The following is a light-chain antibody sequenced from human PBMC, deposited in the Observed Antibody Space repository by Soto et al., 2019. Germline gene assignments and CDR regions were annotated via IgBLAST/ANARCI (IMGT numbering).Light chain of an antibody. CDR3: QQYRDSLGT. J-gene: IGKJ1*01. CDR2: GAS. CDR1: QSVISTY. V-gene: IGKV3-20*01. Sequence: EIVLTQSPGTLSLSPGERATLSCRASQSVISTYLAWYQQKPGQAPRLLIYGASSRATGIPDRFSGSGSGTDFTLTISRLEPEDFAVYYCQQYRDSLGTFGQETKVDIK.